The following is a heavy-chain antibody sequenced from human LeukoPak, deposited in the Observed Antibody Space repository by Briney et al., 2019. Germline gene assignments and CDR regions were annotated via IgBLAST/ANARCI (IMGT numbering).Heavy chain of an antibody. D-gene: IGHD5-24*01. CDR3: ARDLDVRGPLDY. J-gene: IGHJ4*02. Sequence: PSETLSLTCTVSGGSISSDGYYWNWIRQHPGKGLEWIGYIYYSGSTYYNPSLKSRVTISVDTSKNQFSLKLSSVTAADTAVYYCARDLDVRGPLDYWGQGTLVTVSS. CDR1: GGSISSDGYY. V-gene: IGHV4-31*03. CDR2: IYYSGST.